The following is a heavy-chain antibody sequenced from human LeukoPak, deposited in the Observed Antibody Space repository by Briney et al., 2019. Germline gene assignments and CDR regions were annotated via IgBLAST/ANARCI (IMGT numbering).Heavy chain of an antibody. CDR3: AKSGGYGLIDY. V-gene: IGHV4-39*01. D-gene: IGHD1-26*01. J-gene: IGHJ4*02. CDR1: GGSISSSSYY. Sequence: SETLSLTCTVSGGSISSSSYYWGWIRQPPGKGLEWIGGIYYSGSTYYNPSLKSRVTISVDTSKNQFSLKLNSVTAADTAMYYCAKSGGYGLIDYWGQGTLVTVSS. CDR2: IYYSGST.